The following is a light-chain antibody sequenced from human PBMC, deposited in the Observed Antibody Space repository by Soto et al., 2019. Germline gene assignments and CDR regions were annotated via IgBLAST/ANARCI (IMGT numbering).Light chain of an antibody. CDR2: GAS. V-gene: IGKV3-15*01. CDR3: QQYNNWPPYT. J-gene: IGKJ2*01. CDR1: QSVSSN. Sequence: EIVMTQSPATLSVSPGERATLSCRASQSVSSNLAWYQQKPGQAPRLLIYGASTRATGIPARFSGSGSGTQFTLTISGLQSEDFAVYYCQQYNNWPPYTFGQGPKLEIK.